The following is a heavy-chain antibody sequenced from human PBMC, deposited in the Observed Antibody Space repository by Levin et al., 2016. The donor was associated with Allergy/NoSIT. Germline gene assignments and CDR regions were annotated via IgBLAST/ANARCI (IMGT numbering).Heavy chain of an antibody. J-gene: IGHJ4*02. CDR3: ARAAGKPYYFDY. Sequence: WIRQPPGKGLEWIGEIYHSGSTNYNPSLKSRVTISVDKSKNQFSLKLSSVTAADTAVYYCARAAGKPYYFDYWGQGTLVTVSS. V-gene: IGHV4-4*02. CDR2: IYHSGST. D-gene: IGHD6-19*01.